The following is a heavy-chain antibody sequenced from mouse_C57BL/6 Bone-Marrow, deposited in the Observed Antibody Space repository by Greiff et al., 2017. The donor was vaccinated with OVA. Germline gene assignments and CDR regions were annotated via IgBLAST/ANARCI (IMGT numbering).Heavy chain of an antibody. V-gene: IGHV7-1*01. J-gene: IGHJ1*03. D-gene: IGHD1-1*01. CDR3: ARDAEGSSYDWYFDV. CDR2: SRHKANDYTT. CDR1: GFTFSDFY. Sequence: EVKVVESGGGLVQSGRSLRLSCATSGFTFSDFYMEWVRQAPGKGLEWLAASRHKANDYTTEYSASVKGRFIVSRDTSQSILYLQMNALRAEDTAIYYWARDAEGSSYDWYFDVWGTGTTVTVSS.